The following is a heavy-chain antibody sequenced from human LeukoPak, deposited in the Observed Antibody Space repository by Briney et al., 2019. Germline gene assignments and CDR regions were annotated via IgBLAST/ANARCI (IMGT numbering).Heavy chain of an antibody. V-gene: IGHV4-4*02. CDR1: IGSISSSKW. CDR2: IYLYGTT. Sequence: PSETLSLTCSVSIGSISSSKWWSWVRQSPVKGLEWIGEIYLYGTTNYNPSFTSRVTMSVDRSRNQFSLKLSSVTAADTAVYYCARVPLRDCSSTSCLRYFYMDVWGKGTTVTVS. J-gene: IGHJ6*03. CDR3: ARVPLRDCSSTSCLRYFYMDV. D-gene: IGHD2-2*01.